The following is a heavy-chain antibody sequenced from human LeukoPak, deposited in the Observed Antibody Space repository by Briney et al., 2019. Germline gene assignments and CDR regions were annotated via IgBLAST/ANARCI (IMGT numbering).Heavy chain of an antibody. CDR1: GGTFSSYA. V-gene: IGHV1-69*04. J-gene: IGHJ4*02. Sequence: SVKVSCKASGGTFSSYAISWVRQAPGQGLEWMGRIIPILGIANYAQKFQGRVTMTEDTSTDTAYMELSSLRSEDTAVYYCATGGNYREFDYWGQGTLVTVSS. CDR3: ATGGNYREFDY. D-gene: IGHD1-26*01. CDR2: IIPILGIA.